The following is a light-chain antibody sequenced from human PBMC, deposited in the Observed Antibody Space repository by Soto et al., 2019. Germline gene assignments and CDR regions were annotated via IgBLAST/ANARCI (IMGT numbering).Light chain of an antibody. CDR1: QSISSY. Sequence: DIQMTQSPSSLSASVGDRVTITCRASQSISSYLNWYQQKPGKATKLLIYTAYSLQSGVPSRFSGSGAGTDFTLTISSRQPEDFATYYCQQSYSTPYTFGQGTKLEIK. CDR3: QQSYSTPYT. CDR2: TAY. J-gene: IGKJ2*01. V-gene: IGKV1-39*01.